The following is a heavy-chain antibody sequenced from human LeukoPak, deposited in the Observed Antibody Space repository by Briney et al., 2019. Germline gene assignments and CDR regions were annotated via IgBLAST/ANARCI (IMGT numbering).Heavy chain of an antibody. V-gene: IGHV1-58*01. CDR2: IVVGSGNT. Sequence: SVKVSCKASGFTFTSSAVQWVRQARGQRLEWIGWIVVGSGNTNYAQKFQERVTITRDMSTSTAYMELSSLRSEDTAVYYCAADLQGNSNLDYWGQGTLVTVSS. CDR1: GFTFTSSA. D-gene: IGHD4-11*01. J-gene: IGHJ4*02. CDR3: AADLQGNSNLDY.